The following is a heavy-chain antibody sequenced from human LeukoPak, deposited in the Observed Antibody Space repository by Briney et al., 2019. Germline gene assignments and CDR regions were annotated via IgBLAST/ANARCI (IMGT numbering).Heavy chain of an antibody. D-gene: IGHD5-18*01. V-gene: IGHV1-2*02. J-gene: IGHJ4*02. CDR2: INPNSGDT. CDR3: ARSRGYSYDIDY. Sequence: ASVKVSCKASGYTFTGYYMHWVRQALGQGLEWMGWINPNSGDTNYAQKFQGRVTMIRDTSISTAYMELSRLRSDDTAVYYCARSRGYSYDIDYWGQGTLVTVSS. CDR1: GYTFTGYY.